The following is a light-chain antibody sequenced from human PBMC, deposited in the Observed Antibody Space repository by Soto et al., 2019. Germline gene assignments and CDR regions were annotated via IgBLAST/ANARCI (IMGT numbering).Light chain of an antibody. CDR2: AAS. CDR3: QQYGSSRPYT. J-gene: IGKJ2*01. Sequence: EIVLTQSPGTLSLSPGERATLSCRASRTFASSYLAWYQHKPGQAPRLLIYAASTRATGIPDRFSGSGSGADFTLTISRLEPEDSAVYYCQQYGSSRPYTFGQGTKLEIK. CDR1: RTFASSY. V-gene: IGKV3-20*01.